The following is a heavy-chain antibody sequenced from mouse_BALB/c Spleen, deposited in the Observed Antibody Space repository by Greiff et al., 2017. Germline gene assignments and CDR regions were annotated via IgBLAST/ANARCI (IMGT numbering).Heavy chain of an antibody. D-gene: IGHD1-1*01. J-gene: IGHJ1*01. CDR2: IYPYNGGT. Sequence: VQLKQSGPELVKPGASVKISCKASGYTFTDYNMHWVKQSHGKSLEWIGYIYPYNGGTGYNQKFKSKATLTVDNSSSTAYMGLRSLTSEDSAVYYCARIYGSSYWYIDVWGAGTTVTVSS. CDR1: GYTFTDYN. V-gene: IGHV1S29*02. CDR3: ARIYGSSYWYIDV.